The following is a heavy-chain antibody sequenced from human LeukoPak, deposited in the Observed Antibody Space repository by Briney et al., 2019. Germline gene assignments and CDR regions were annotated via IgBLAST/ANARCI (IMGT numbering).Heavy chain of an antibody. CDR2: INPNSGGT. CDR1: GYTFTGYY. Sequence: ASVKVSCKASGYTFTGYYMHWVRQAPGQGLEWMGWINPNSGGTYYAQKFQGRVTMTRDTSISTAYMELSRLRSDDTAVYYCATRWGGQQLPDYFDYWGQGTLVTVSS. J-gene: IGHJ4*02. V-gene: IGHV1-2*02. D-gene: IGHD6-13*01. CDR3: ATRWGGQQLPDYFDY.